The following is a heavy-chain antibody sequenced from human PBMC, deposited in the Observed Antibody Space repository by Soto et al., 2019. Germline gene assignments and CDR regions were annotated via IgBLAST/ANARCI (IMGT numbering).Heavy chain of an antibody. D-gene: IGHD6-19*01. CDR2: ISAYNGNT. J-gene: IGHJ4*02. Sequence: QVQLVQSGAEVKKPGASIKVSCKASGYTFSSYGISWVRQAPGQGLEWMGWISAYNGNTNYAQKLQGRVTMTTDTSTNTAHMELRSLRSDDTAVYYCARDRGYSSGYYYFDYWGQGTLVTVSS. V-gene: IGHV1-18*04. CDR3: ARDRGYSSGYYYFDY. CDR1: GYTFSSYG.